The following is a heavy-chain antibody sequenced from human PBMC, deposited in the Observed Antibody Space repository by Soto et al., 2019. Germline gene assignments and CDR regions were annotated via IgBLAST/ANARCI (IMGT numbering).Heavy chain of an antibody. CDR2: ISGSGGST. CDR1: GFTFSNAW. J-gene: IGHJ3*02. D-gene: IGHD3-22*01. Sequence: GGSLRLSCAASGFTFSNAWMSWVRQAPGEGLEWVSAISGSGGSTYYADSVKGRFTISRDNSKNTLYLQMNSLRAEDTAVYYCAKDLHYYDSSGYSEIDAFDIWGQGTMVTVSS. V-gene: IGHV3-23*01. CDR3: AKDLHYYDSSGYSEIDAFDI.